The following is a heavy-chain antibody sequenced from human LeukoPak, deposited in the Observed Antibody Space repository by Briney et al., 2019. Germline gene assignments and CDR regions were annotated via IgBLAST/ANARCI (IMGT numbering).Heavy chain of an antibody. CDR2: ISASGANT. Sequence: GGSLRLSCAASGLTFSIYTMGWVRQAPGKGLEWVSTISASGANTYYADSVKGRFTISRDNAKNSLYLQMSSLRAEDTAVYYCARDFVVVPAGAWGQGTLVAVSS. D-gene: IGHD2-2*01. CDR1: GLTFSIYT. CDR3: ARDFVVVPAGA. J-gene: IGHJ5*02. V-gene: IGHV3-23*01.